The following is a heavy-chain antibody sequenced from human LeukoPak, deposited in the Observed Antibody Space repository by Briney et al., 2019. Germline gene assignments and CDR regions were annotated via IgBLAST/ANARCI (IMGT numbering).Heavy chain of an antibody. Sequence: GGSLRLSCAASGFTFAGYAMSWVRQAPGKGLEWVSTLSGSGGSTYYADSVKGRFTISRDNAKNSLYLQMNSLRAEDTAVYYCASPREGGPPYFDYWGQGTLVTVSS. CDR2: LSGSGGST. CDR1: GFTFAGYA. V-gene: IGHV3-23*01. CDR3: ASPREGGPPYFDY. D-gene: IGHD1-26*01. J-gene: IGHJ4*02.